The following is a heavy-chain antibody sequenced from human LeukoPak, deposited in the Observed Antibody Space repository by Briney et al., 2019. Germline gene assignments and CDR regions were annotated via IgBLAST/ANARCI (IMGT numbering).Heavy chain of an antibody. CDR1: GYTFTSYG. D-gene: IGHD6-19*01. Sequence: ASVKVSCKASGYTFTSYGISWVRQAPGQGLEWMGWISAYNGNTNYAQKLQGRVTMTTDTSTSAAYMELRSLRSGDTAVYYCAREAIPGIAVAATDDAFDIWGQGTMVTVSS. V-gene: IGHV1-18*01. CDR2: ISAYNGNT. J-gene: IGHJ3*02. CDR3: AREAIPGIAVAATDDAFDI.